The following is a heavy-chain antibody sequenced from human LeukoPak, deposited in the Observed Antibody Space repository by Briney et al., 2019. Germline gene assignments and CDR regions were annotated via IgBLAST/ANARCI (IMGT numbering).Heavy chain of an antibody. Sequence: SETLSLTCTVSGGSISSYYWSWIRQPAGKGLEWIGRIYTSGSTNYNPSLKSRVTMSVDTSKNQFSLKLSSVTAADTAVYYCARVNQKGYSYGYSYYYYYMDVWGKGTTVTISS. J-gene: IGHJ6*03. CDR3: ARVNQKGYSYGYSYYYYYMDV. V-gene: IGHV4-4*07. D-gene: IGHD5-18*01. CDR2: IYTSGST. CDR1: GGSISSYY.